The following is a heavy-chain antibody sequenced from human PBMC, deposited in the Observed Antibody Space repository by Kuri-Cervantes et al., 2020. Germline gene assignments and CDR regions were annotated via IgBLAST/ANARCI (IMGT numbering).Heavy chain of an antibody. CDR2: IKSKTDGGTT. D-gene: IGHD3-16*01. Sequence: GESLKISCAASGFTFSNAWMSWVRQAPGKGLEWVGRIKSKTDGGTTDYAAPVKGRFTISRDDSKNTLYLQMNSLKTEDTAVYYCAKAGLMITLGGNGEAFDVWGQGTMVTVSS. V-gene: IGHV3-15*01. CDR3: AKAGLMITLGGNGEAFDV. J-gene: IGHJ3*01. CDR1: GFTFSNAW.